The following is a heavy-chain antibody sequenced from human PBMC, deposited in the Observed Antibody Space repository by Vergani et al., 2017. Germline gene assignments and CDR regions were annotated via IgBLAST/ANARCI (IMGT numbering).Heavy chain of an antibody. CDR1: GGSISSYY. CDR2: IYYSGST. J-gene: IGHJ6*02. V-gene: IGHV4-59*01. CDR3: ATDSSGYRRGMDV. D-gene: IGHD3-22*01. Sequence: QVQLQESGPGLVKPSETLSLTCTVSGGSISSYYWSWIRQPPGKGLEWIGYIYYSGSTNYNPSLKIRVTISVDTSKNTFSLKLSSVTAADTAVYYCATDSSGYRRGMDVWGQGTTVTVSS.